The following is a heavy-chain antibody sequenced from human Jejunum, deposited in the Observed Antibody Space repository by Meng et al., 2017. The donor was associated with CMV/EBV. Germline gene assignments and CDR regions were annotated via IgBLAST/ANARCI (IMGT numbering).Heavy chain of an antibody. Sequence: YLSWVRQPTGKGLAWIGSIYGSGSPYYIPSLKSRVTISVDTSKNQFSLKLSSVTAADTAVYYCARWSTYYYDGSGSYFFDYWGQGTLVTVSS. V-gene: IGHV4-38-2*01. CDR3: ARWSTYYYDGSGSYFFDY. CDR2: IYGSGSP. D-gene: IGHD3-22*01. J-gene: IGHJ4*02. CDR1: Y.